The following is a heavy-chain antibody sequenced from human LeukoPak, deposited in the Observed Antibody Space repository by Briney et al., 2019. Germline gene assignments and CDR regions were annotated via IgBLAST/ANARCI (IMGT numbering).Heavy chain of an antibody. CDR3: ASYYGDYVARWFDP. J-gene: IGHJ5*02. CDR1: GFTFSSYE. V-gene: IGHV4-34*01. CDR2: IYHSGST. D-gene: IGHD4-17*01. Sequence: LRLSCAASGFTFSSYEMNWVRQPPGKGLEWIGEIYHSGSTNYNPSLKSRVTISVDTSKNQFSLKLSSVTAADTAVYYCASYYGDYVARWFDPWGQGTLVTVSS.